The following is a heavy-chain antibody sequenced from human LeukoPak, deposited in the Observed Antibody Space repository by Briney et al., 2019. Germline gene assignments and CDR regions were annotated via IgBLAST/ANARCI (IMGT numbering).Heavy chain of an antibody. V-gene: IGHV3-48*03. J-gene: IGHJ4*02. CDR1: GFTFSSYD. D-gene: IGHD3-9*01. CDR2: ISDSGSTI. Sequence: GGSLRLSCLASGFTFSSYDVNWVRQTPGKGLEWVSYISDSGSTIFSADSVKGRFTISRDNAKNSLYLQMNSLRAEDTAFYYCARGGVDILTGYFKPFDHWGQGTLVTVLS. CDR3: ARGGVDILTGYFKPFDH.